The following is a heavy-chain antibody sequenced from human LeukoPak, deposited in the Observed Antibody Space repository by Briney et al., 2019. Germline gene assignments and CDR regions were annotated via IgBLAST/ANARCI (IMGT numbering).Heavy chain of an antibody. J-gene: IGHJ4*02. CDR2: IKSDGSST. CDR1: GFTFSSFW. CDR3: ARDLDYGGYSNFEY. Sequence: GGSLRLSCAASGFTFSSFWMHWVRQAPGKGLVWVSRIKSDGSSTSYADSVKGRFTISRDNAKNTLYLQMNSLRAEDTAVYYCARDLDYGGYSNFEYWGRGTLVTVSS. V-gene: IGHV3-74*01. D-gene: IGHD4-23*01.